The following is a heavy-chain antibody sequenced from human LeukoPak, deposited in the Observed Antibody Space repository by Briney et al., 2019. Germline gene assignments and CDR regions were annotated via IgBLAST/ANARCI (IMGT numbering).Heavy chain of an antibody. V-gene: IGHV4-34*01. CDR3: ARGRGSSGIVVVTAIPNGYYFDY. CDR1: GGSFSGYY. Sequence: PSETLSLTCAVYGGSFSGYYWSWIRQPPGKGLEWIGEINHSGSTNYNPSLKSRVTISVDTSKNQFSLKLSSVTAADTAVYYCARGRGSSGIVVVTAIPNGYYFDYWGQGTLVTVSS. CDR2: INHSGST. J-gene: IGHJ4*02. D-gene: IGHD2-21*02.